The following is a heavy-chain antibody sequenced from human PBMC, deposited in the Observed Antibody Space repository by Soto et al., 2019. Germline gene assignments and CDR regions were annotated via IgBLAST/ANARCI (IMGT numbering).Heavy chain of an antibody. V-gene: IGHV1-69*14. CDR3: AREGVPPAMVSRGMDV. Sequence: QVQLVQSGAEVKKPGSSVKVSCKASGGTISSNAISWVRQAPGQGLEWMGGIIPMFGTVNYALKFQGRVTSNXATXTXPASVSPCRPRPAATAVYYCAREGVPPAMVSRGMDVWGHGTTVTVPS. CDR1: GGTISSNA. D-gene: IGHD2-8*01. CDR2: IIPMFGTV. J-gene: IGHJ6*02.